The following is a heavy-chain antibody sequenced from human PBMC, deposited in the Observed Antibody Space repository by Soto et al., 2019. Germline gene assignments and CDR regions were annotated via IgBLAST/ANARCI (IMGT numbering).Heavy chain of an antibody. CDR2: ISYDGSNK. D-gene: IGHD3-3*01. J-gene: IGHJ6*01. V-gene: IGHV3-30-3*01. CDR1: GFTFSSYA. CDR3: ARDPSGQYYDFWSGYYTYYYYGMDV. Sequence: QVQLVESGGGVVQPGRSLRLSCAASGFTFSSYAMHWVRQAPGKGLEWVAVISYDGSNKYYADSVKGRFTISRDNSKNTLYLQMNSLRAEDTAVYYCARDPSGQYYDFWSGYYTYYYYGMDVW.